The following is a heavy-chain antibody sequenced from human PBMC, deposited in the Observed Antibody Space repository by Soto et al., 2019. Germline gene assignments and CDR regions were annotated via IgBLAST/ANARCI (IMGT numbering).Heavy chain of an antibody. CDR1: GFIFKMYW. CDR2: IYNDGSYT. J-gene: IGHJ4*02. CDR3: TRGPRPISTGTGAD. V-gene: IGHV3-74*01. D-gene: IGHD3-10*01. Sequence: EVQLVESGGGLVPPGGSVRLSCADSGFIFKMYWMHWVRQTPGKGLVWISRIYNDGSYTDYADSVKGRFTISRDNVNDTRYLQMNNLRAEDSGLYYCTRGPRPISTGTGADWGQGTKVTVSS.